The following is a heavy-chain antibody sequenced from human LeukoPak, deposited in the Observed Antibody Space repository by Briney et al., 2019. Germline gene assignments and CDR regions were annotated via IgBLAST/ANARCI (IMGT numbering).Heavy chain of an antibody. D-gene: IGHD3-3*01. CDR1: GFTFSSYW. CDR2: IKQDGSEK. Sequence: GGSLRLSCAASGFTFSSYWMTWVRQAPGKGLEWVANIKQDGSEKYYVDSVKGRFTISRDNAKISLYLQMNSLRAEDTAVYYCARDESLGDFWGGYFDALDMWGQGTMVTVSS. J-gene: IGHJ3*02. V-gene: IGHV3-7*01. CDR3: ARDESLGDFWGGYFDALDM.